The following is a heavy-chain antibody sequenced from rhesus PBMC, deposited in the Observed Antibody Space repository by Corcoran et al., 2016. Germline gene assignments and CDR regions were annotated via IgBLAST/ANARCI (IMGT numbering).Heavy chain of an antibody. V-gene: IGHV5-20*01. D-gene: IGHD2-27*01. CDR2: IDPSDSDT. J-gene: IGHJ6*01. CDR1: GYSFTSYW. CDR3: AKDFYCSGICCYSNYYGLDS. Sequence: EVQLVQSGAEVKRPGESLKISCKTSGYSFTSYWISWVRQMPGKGLEWMGAIDPSDSDTGYHPPFQDQVTSSADKSISTAFLQWSRLKASDTATYYCAKDFYCSGICCYSNYYGLDSWGQGVVVTVSS.